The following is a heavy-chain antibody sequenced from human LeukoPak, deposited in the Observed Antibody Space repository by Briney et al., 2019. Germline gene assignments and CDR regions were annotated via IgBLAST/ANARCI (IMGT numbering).Heavy chain of an antibody. CDR2: ISSSSSYI. V-gene: IGHV3-21*01. D-gene: IGHD6-13*01. CDR1: GFTFSSYS. CDR3: ARDMSSRSWHAFDY. Sequence: GGSLRLSCAASGFTFSSYSMNWVRQAPGKGLEWVSSISSSSSYIYYADSVKGRFTISRDNAENSLYLQMNNLRAEDTAVYYCARDMSSRSWHAFDYWGQGILVTVSS. J-gene: IGHJ4*02.